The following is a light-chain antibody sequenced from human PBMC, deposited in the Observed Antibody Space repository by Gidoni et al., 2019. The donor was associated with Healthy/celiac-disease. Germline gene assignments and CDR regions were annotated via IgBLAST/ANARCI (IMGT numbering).Light chain of an antibody. CDR3: QQLNSNT. J-gene: IGKJ5*01. CDR2: AAS. CDR1: QGISSY. Sequence: DIQLTQSPSFLSASVGDRVTITCRASQGISSYLAWYQQNQGKAPKLLIYAASTLQSGVPSRFSGSGSGTEFTLTSSSLQAEDFATYYCQQLNSNTFXXXTRLEIK. V-gene: IGKV1-9*01.